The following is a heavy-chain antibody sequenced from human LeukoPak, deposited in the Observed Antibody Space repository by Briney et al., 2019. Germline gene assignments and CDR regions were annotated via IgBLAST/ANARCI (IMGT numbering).Heavy chain of an antibody. D-gene: IGHD2-15*01. V-gene: IGHV4-59*08. CDR2: IYYSGST. J-gene: IGHJ5*02. CDR1: GGSISSYY. CDR3: ARGYCSGGSCYINWFDP. Sequence: SETPSLTCTVSGGSISSYYWSWIRQPPGKGLEWIGYIYYSGSTNYNPSLKSRVTISVDTSKNQFSLKLSSVTAADTAVYYCARGYCSGGSCYINWFDPWGQGTLVTGSS.